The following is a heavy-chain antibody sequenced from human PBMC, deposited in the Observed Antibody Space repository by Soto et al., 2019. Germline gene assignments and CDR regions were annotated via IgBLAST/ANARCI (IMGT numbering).Heavy chain of an antibody. J-gene: IGHJ5*02. D-gene: IGHD3-16*02. V-gene: IGHV4-59*01. CDR2: IYYSGST. Sequence: SETLSLTCTVSGGSISRYYWSWIRQPPGKGLEWIGYIYYSGSTNYKPSLKSRVTISVDTSKNQFSLKLSSVTAADTAVYYCARVIVKMGNWFDPWGQGTLVTVSS. CDR3: ARVIVKMGNWFDP. CDR1: GGSISRYY.